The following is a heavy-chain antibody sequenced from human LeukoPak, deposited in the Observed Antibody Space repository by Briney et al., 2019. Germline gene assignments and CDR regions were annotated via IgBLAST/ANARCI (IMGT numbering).Heavy chain of an antibody. CDR2: IYYSGST. CDR3: ARGAAGYCSGGSCGYYYYYGMDV. V-gene: IGHV4-61*01. D-gene: IGHD2-15*01. J-gene: IGHJ6*04. CDR1: GGSVSSGSYY. Sequence: SETLSLTCTVSGGSVSSGSYYWSWIRQPPGKGLEWIGYIYYSGSTNYNPSLKSRVTISVDTSKDQFSLKLSSVTAADTAVYYCARGAAGYCSGGSCGYYYYYGMDVWGKGTTVTVSS.